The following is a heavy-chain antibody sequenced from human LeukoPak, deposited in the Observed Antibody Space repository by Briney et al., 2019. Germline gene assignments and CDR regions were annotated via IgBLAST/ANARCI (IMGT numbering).Heavy chain of an antibody. CDR2: IRYDGSNK. CDR1: GFTFSSYG. D-gene: IGHD3-10*01. V-gene: IGHV3-30*02. CDR3: AKDGVTMVRGPDAFDI. Sequence: PGGSLRLSCAASGFTFSSYGMHWVRQAPGKGLEWVAFIRYDGSNKYYADSVKGRFTISRDNSKNTLYLQMNSLRAEDTAVYYCAKDGVTMVRGPDAFDIWGQGTMVTVSS. J-gene: IGHJ3*02.